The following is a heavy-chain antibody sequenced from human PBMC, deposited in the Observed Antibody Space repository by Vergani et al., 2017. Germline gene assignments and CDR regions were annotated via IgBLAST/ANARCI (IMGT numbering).Heavy chain of an antibody. Sequence: QLQLHKSGPGLVKPSETLSLTCTLSGGSISSSSHFWGWLRQTPGKGLEWIGYVFRNGNVNYNPSFNFRVAIDTSNNELSLRVTSVTAADTAVYYCARDFGGEWYFDLWGRGATVTVSS. CDR2: VFRNGNV. CDR3: ARDFGGEWYFDL. V-gene: IGHV4-61*01. J-gene: IGHJ2*01. CDR1: GGSISSSSHF. D-gene: IGHD4-23*01.